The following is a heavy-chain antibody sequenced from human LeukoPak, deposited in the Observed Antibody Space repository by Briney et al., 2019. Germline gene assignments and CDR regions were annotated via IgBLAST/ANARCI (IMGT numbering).Heavy chain of an antibody. D-gene: IGHD3-3*01. Sequence: GGSLGIPLGTSGFHLSRLALNRVRQAPGKGLEWVSAISGSGGSTYYADSVKGRFTISRDNSKNTLYLQMNSLRAEDTAVYYCAKDSDYDFWSGYYAVFDYWGQGTLVTVSS. CDR3: AKDSDYDFWSGYYAVFDY. V-gene: IGHV3-23*01. J-gene: IGHJ4*02. CDR1: GFHLSRLA. CDR2: ISGSGGST.